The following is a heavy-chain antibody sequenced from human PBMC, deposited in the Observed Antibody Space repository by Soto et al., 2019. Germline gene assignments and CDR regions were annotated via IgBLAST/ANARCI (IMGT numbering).Heavy chain of an antibody. CDR2: IIPILDIA. CDR3: ARQDCSSTSCYKVFDY. J-gene: IGHJ4*02. D-gene: IGHD2-2*02. CDR1: GDTFSSYT. Sequence: QVQLVQSGAEVKKPGSSVEVSCKASGDTFSSYTISWVRQAPGQGLEWMGRIIPILDIANYAQKFQDRVTITADKSTSTVYVELSSLRSEDTAVYYCARQDCSSTSCYKVFDYWGQGTLVTVSS. V-gene: IGHV1-69*02.